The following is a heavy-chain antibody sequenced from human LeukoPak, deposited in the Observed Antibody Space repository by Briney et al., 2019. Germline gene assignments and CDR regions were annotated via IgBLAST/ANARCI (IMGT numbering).Heavy chain of an antibody. CDR3: AELGITMIGGV. Sequence: GGSLRLSCAASGFTFSSYEMNWVSQAPGKGLEWVSYISSSGSTIYYADSVKGRFTISRDNARNSLYLQMNSLRAEDTAVYYCAELGITMIGGVWGKGTTVTISS. CDR1: GFTFSSYE. J-gene: IGHJ6*04. V-gene: IGHV3-48*03. CDR2: ISSSGSTI. D-gene: IGHD3-10*02.